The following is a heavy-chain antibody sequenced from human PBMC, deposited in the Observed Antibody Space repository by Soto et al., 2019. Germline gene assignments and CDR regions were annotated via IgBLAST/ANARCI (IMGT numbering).Heavy chain of an antibody. CDR2: IYHSGST. CDR3: ARGRCSSTSCYYYYYGMDV. CDR1: GGSISSSNW. V-gene: IGHV4-4*02. Sequence: QVQLQESGPGLVKPSGTLSLTCAVAGGSISSSNWWSWVRQPPGKGLEWIGEIYHSGSTNYNPSLKSRVTISVDKSKNQFSLKLSSVTAADTAVYYCARGRCSSTSCYYYYYGMDVWGQGTTVTVSS. J-gene: IGHJ6*02. D-gene: IGHD2-2*01.